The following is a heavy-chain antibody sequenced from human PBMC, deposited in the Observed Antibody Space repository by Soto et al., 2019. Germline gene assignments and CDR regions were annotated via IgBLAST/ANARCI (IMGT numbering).Heavy chain of an antibody. CDR2: MYNSGST. Sequence: SETLSLTCTVSGGSISSYFWTWIRQPPGKGLEWIGFMYNSGSTHYNPSLKSRVTISLDTSKNQFSLNLRSVTAADTAVYYCASMGYHYGSGSYPLDYWGQGTLVTVSS. D-gene: IGHD3-10*01. J-gene: IGHJ4*02. CDR1: GGSISSYF. V-gene: IGHV4-59*08. CDR3: ASMGYHYGSGSYPLDY.